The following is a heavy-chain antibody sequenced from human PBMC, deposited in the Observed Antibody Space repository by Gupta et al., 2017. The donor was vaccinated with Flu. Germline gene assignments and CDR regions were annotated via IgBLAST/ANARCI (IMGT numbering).Heavy chain of an antibody. D-gene: IGHD2-15*01. CDR2: ISWNSGSV. V-gene: IGHV3-9*01. J-gene: IGHJ5*02. CDR1: GFTFDEYA. CDR3: AKDGRRRCSGGSCYSLGENWFDP. Sequence: EVQLVESGGGLVQPGRSLRLSCAASGFTFDEYAIHWVRQAPGKGLEWVSGISWNSGSVGYADFVKGRFTISRDNARNSLYLQMNSLRVEDTALYYCAKDGRRRCSGGSCYSLGENWFDPWGQGTLVTVSS.